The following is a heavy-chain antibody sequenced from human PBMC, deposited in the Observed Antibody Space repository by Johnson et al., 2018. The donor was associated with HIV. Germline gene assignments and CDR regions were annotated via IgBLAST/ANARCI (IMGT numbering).Heavy chain of an antibody. D-gene: IGHD6-13*01. Sequence: VQLVESGGGLVQPGGSLRLSCAVSGFTFSTYWMSWVRQVPGKGLEWVANIKQDGSEKYYVDSVKGRFTISRDNSKNTLYLQMNSLRAEDTAVYYCARDQEAAAGPYGAFDIWGQGTMVTVSS. J-gene: IGHJ3*02. CDR3: ARDQEAAAGPYGAFDI. CDR2: IKQDGSEK. V-gene: IGHV3-7*01. CDR1: GFTFSTYW.